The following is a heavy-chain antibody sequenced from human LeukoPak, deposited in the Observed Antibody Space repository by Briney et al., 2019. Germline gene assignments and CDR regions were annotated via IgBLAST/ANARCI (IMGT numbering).Heavy chain of an antibody. J-gene: IGHJ4*02. Sequence: HPGRSLRLSCAASGFTFSSYGMHWVRQAPGKGLEWVAVISYDGSNKYYADSVKGRFTISRDNSKNTLYLQMNSLRAEDTAVYYCAREWDYWGQGTLVTVSS. CDR2: ISYDGSNK. CDR1: GFTFSSYG. V-gene: IGHV3-30*03. CDR3: AREWDY.